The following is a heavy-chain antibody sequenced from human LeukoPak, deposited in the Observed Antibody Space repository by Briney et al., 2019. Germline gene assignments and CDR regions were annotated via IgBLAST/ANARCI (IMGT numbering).Heavy chain of an antibody. CDR1: GYTFTGYY. CDR3: AREGSGSSSSLDY. J-gene: IGHJ4*02. CDR2: INPNSGGT. V-gene: IGHV1-2*02. D-gene: IGHD6-6*01. Sequence: ASVKVSCKASGYTFTGYYMHWVRQAPGQGLEWMGWINPNSGGTKYAQKFQGRVTMTRDTSISTAYVELSRLRSDDTAVYYCAREGSGSSSSLDYWGQGTLVTVSS.